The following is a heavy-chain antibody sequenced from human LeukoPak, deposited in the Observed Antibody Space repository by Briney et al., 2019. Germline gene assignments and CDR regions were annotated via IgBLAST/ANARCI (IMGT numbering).Heavy chain of an antibody. CDR1: GFTFSSYA. V-gene: IGHV3-23*01. J-gene: IGHJ6*02. CDR2: ISGSGGST. Sequence: PGGSLRLSCAASGFTFSSYAMSRVRQAPGKGLEWVSAISGSGGSTYYADSVKGRFTISRDNSKNTLYLQMNSLRAEDTAVYYCAKQIGTASYYGMDVWGQGTTVTVSS. CDR3: AKQIGTASYYGMDV. D-gene: IGHD1-1*01.